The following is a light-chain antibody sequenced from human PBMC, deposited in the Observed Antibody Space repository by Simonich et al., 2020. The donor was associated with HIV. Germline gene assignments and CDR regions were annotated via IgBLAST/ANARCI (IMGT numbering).Light chain of an antibody. CDR2: WAS. Sequence: DIVMTQSPDSLAVSLGERATINCKSSQSVLSSSNNKNYLAWFQQKPGQPPKLLIYWASTRDSGVPDRFSGSGSGTDFTLTISSLQAEDVAIYYCQQYYSTPPTFGQGTKVEIK. V-gene: IGKV4-1*01. CDR1: QSVLSSSNNKNY. J-gene: IGKJ1*01. CDR3: QQYYSTPPT.